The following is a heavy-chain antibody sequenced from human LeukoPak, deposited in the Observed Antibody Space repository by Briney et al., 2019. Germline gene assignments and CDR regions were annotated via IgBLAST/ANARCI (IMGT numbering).Heavy chain of an antibody. D-gene: IGHD5-24*01. Sequence: SETLSLTCAVSGYSISSGYYWGWIRQPPGKGLEGIGSIYHSGSTYYTPSLKSRVTISVATSKNQFSLKLSSVTAADTAVYYCARLQSWFDPWGQGTLVTVSS. CDR1: GYSISSGYY. J-gene: IGHJ5*02. V-gene: IGHV4-38-2*01. CDR3: ARLQSWFDP. CDR2: IYHSGST.